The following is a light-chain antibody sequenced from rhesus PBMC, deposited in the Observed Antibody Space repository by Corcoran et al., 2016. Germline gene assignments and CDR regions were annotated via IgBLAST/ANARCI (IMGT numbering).Light chain of an antibody. J-gene: IGKJ1*01. CDR2: GAS. CDR1: QSVSSY. CDR3: YQHSSGWT. Sequence: QVILTQSPATLSLFPGERATLPCRASQSVSSYLAWSQQKPGQPPSLLIGGASSRAMGIPDRFSGSGSGTDFTLTISSLGAEVVGVYRCYQHSSGWTFGQGTKVEIK. V-gene: IGKV3-10*01.